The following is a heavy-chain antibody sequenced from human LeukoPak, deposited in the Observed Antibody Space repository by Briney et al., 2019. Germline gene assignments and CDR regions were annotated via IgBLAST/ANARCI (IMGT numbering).Heavy chain of an antibody. D-gene: IGHD3-22*01. J-gene: IGHJ4*02. CDR2: ISRDGNST. V-gene: IGHV3-43*02. CDR1: GSTFHDYA. Sequence: GGSLRLSCAVSGSTFHDYAMHWVRQPPGKGLEWVSLISRDGNSTYYAGSVKGRFTISRDNSKNSLYLQMNSLRTEDTAFYYCATNFGAYYYDTSGYYDFWGQGTLVTVSS. CDR3: ATNFGAYYYDTSGYYDF.